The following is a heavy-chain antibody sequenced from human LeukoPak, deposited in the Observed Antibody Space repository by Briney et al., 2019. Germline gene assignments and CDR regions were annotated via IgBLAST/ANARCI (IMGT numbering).Heavy chain of an antibody. CDR2: ISFDGSEK. CDR1: GLTFSNYG. J-gene: IGHJ4*02. D-gene: IGHD3-10*01. Sequence: PGGSLRLSCAASGLTFSNYGMHWVRQAPGKGLEWVAIISFDGSEKYYADSVKGRFTISRDNSKNTLYLQMNSLRAEDTAVYYCANIGSGYWGQRTLVTVSS. V-gene: IGHV3-30*18. CDR3: ANIGSGY.